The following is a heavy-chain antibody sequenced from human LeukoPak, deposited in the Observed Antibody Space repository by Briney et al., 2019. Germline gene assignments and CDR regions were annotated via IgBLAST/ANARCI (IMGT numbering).Heavy chain of an antibody. CDR1: GFTFSSYA. J-gene: IGHJ4*02. D-gene: IGHD3-10*01. CDR2: ISGSGGST. CDR3: AKAPPLVLLWFGGSPPFDY. Sequence: GGSLRLSCAASGFTFSSYAMSWVRQAPGKGLEWVSAISGSGGSTYYADSVKGRFTISRDNSKNTLYLQMNSLRAEDTAVYYCAKAPPLVLLWFGGSPPFDYWGQGTLVTVSS. V-gene: IGHV3-23*01.